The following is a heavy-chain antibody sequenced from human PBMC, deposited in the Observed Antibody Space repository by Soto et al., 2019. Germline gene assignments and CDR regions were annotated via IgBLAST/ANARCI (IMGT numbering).Heavy chain of an antibody. CDR2: ISGSGGST. J-gene: IGHJ3*02. D-gene: IGHD3-3*01. CDR3: AKDLRGPHYDFWSGKTPLKPDAFDI. V-gene: IGHV3-23*01. Sequence: GGSLRLSCAASGFTFSSYAMSWVRQAPGKGLEWVSAISGSGGSTYYADSVKGRFTISRDNSKNTLYLQMNSLRAEDTAVYYCAKDLRGPHYDFWSGKTPLKPDAFDIWGQGTMVTVSS. CDR1: GFTFSSYA.